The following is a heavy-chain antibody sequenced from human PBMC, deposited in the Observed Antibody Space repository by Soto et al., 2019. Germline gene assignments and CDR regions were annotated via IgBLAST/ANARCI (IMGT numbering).Heavy chain of an antibody. D-gene: IGHD6-19*01. Sequence: SETLSLTCTVSGGSISSYYWSWIRQPPGKGLEWIGYIYYSGSTNYNPSLKSRVTISVDTSKNQFSLKLSSVTAADTAVYYCVRDSVAVAGYRPSYYGMDVWGQGTTVTVSS. CDR1: GGSISSYY. CDR3: VRDSVAVAGYRPSYYGMDV. CDR2: IYYSGST. J-gene: IGHJ6*02. V-gene: IGHV4-59*01.